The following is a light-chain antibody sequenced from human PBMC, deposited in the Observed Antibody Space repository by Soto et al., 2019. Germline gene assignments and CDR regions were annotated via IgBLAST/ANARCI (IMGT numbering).Light chain of an antibody. CDR3: SSYAGSNNLV. CDR2: EAT. V-gene: IGLV2-8*01. CDR1: SSDVGAYNY. J-gene: IGLJ2*01. Sequence: QSALTQPPSASGSPGQSVTISCTGTSSDVGAYNYVSWYQQHPGKAPKLMSYEATKRPSGVPDRFSGSKFGNTASLTISGLQADDEADYYCSSYAGSNNLVFGGGTKVTVL.